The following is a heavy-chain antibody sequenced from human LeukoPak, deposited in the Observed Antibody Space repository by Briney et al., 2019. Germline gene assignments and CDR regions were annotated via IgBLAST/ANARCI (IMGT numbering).Heavy chain of an antibody. J-gene: IGHJ5*02. CDR3: ARVPRTMVRGVIILGFDP. Sequence: PSETLSLTCTVSGGSFSSGSYYWSWIRPPPGQGLEWIGNIYSSGCTNSNPSLKSRVTISVDTTKNQFSLKLSSVTAADTAVYYCARVPRTMVRGVIILGFDPWGQGTLVTVSS. CDR2: IYSSGCT. D-gene: IGHD3-10*01. CDR1: GGSFSSGSYY. V-gene: IGHV4-61*01.